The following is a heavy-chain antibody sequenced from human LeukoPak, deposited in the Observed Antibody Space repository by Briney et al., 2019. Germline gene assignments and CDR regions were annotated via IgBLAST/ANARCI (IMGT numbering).Heavy chain of an antibody. CDR1: GFTFSNYY. Sequence: GGSLRLSYSASGFTFSNYYMSWVRQAPGKGLEWVSLIYTGGSTYYADFEKGRFTISRDNSKNTLYLQMNSLRVEDTAVYYCARRFGSGWSYDYWGQGTLVTVSS. J-gene: IGHJ4*02. CDR3: ARRFGSGWSYDY. D-gene: IGHD6-19*01. V-gene: IGHV3-53*01. CDR2: IYTGGST.